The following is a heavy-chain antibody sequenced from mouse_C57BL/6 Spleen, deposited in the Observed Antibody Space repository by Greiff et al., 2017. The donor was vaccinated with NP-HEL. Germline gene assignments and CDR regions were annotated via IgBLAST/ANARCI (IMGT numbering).Heavy chain of an antibody. V-gene: IGHV1-80*01. Sequence: VQLQQSGAELVKPGASVKISCKASGYAFSSYWMNWVKQRPGQGLEWIGQIYPGDGDTNYNGKFKGKATLTADKSSSTAYMQLSSLTSEDSAVYFCARRSDYYGSSYYFEYWGQGTTLTVST. CDR3: ARRSDYYGSSYYFEY. J-gene: IGHJ2*01. CDR1: GYAFSSYW. D-gene: IGHD1-1*01. CDR2: IYPGDGDT.